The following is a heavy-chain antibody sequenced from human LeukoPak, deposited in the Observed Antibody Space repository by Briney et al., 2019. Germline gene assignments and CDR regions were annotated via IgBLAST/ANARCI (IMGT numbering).Heavy chain of an antibody. V-gene: IGHV4-39*07. D-gene: IGHD2-15*01. CDR2: IYYSGST. CDR1: GGSISSSSYY. J-gene: IGHJ3*02. CDR3: ARARRDEGLLLPSPHDAFDI. Sequence: SETLSLTCTVSGGSISSSSYYWGWIRRPPGKGLEWIGSIYYSGSTYYNPSLKSRVTISVDTSKNQFSLKLSSVTAADTAVYYCARARRDEGLLLPSPHDAFDIWGQGTMVTVSS.